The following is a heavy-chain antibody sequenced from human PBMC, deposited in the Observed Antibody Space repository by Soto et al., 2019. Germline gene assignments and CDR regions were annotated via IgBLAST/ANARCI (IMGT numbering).Heavy chain of an antibody. V-gene: IGHV3-30-3*01. CDR2: ISYDGSNK. CDR1: GFTFSSYA. Sequence: QVQLVESGGGVVQPGRSLRLSCAASGFTFSSYAMHWVRQAPGKGLEWVAVISYDGSNKYYADSVKGRFTISRDNSKKTLYLQMNSLRAEDNAVYYCARTYYYDSSGYSPYYYYYYGMDVWGQGTTVTVSS. CDR3: ARTYYYDSSGYSPYYYYYYGMDV. D-gene: IGHD3-22*01. J-gene: IGHJ6*02.